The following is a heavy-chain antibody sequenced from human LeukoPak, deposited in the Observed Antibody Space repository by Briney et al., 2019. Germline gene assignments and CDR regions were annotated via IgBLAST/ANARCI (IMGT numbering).Heavy chain of an antibody. CDR2: IYYSGST. D-gene: IGHD5-18*01. Sequence: SETLSLTCTVSGGSISSTDGYWGWIRQPPGKGPEWIGSIYYSGSTYYNPSLKSRVTISEDPSKNQFSLKLSSVTAADTAVYYCAREDGTSMDNAFDIWGQGTMVTVSS. CDR3: AREDGTSMDNAFDI. CDR1: GGSISSTDGY. V-gene: IGHV4-39*07. J-gene: IGHJ3*02.